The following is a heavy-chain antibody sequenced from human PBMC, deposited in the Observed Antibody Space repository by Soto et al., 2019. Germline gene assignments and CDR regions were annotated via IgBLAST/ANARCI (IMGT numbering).Heavy chain of an antibody. J-gene: IGHJ6*02. CDR2: IWYDGSLQ. CDR1: GFSFENYG. D-gene: IGHD5-12*01. Sequence: QVQMVESGGGVVQPGRSLRLSCAASGFSFENYGMHWVRQAPGRGVEWVAIIWYDGSLQYYAAAVKGRFTISRDNSKNTLYLEINSLRAEDTAVYYCANLWGDGYNLGQDYNGMDVWGQGTTVIVSS. V-gene: IGHV3-33*06. CDR3: ANLWGDGYNLGQDYNGMDV.